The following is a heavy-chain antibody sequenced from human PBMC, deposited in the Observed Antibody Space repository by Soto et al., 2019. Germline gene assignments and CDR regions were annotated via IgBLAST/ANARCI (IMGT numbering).Heavy chain of an antibody. D-gene: IGHD3-3*01. V-gene: IGHV2-5*02. J-gene: IGHJ4*02. CDR3: AHRVLRTVFGLVTTTAIYFDF. Sequence: QITLNESGPTVVRPTETLTLTCRFSGFSLTTSGVGVGWIRQSPGKAPEWLALIYWDDDKRYSASVKSRPTITKDTSKNQVVLTVSDLDPTDTATYYCAHRVLRTVFGLVTTTAIYFDFWGQGTPVAVSS. CDR1: GFSLTTSGVG. CDR2: IYWDDDK.